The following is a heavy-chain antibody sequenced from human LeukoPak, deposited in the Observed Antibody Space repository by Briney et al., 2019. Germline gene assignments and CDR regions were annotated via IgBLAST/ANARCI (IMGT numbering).Heavy chain of an antibody. Sequence: KASETLSLTCTVSGGSISSYYWSWIRQPPGKGLEWIGYIYYSGSTNYNPSLKSRVTISVDTSKNQFSLELSSVTAADTAVYYCARTDYDILTGLFDPWGQGTLVTVSS. V-gene: IGHV4-59*01. CDR2: IYYSGST. CDR1: GGSISSYY. CDR3: ARTDYDILTGLFDP. D-gene: IGHD3-9*01. J-gene: IGHJ5*02.